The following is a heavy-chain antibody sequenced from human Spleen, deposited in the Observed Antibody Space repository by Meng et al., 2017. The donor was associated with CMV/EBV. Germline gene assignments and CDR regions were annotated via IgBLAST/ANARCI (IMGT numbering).Heavy chain of an antibody. J-gene: IGHJ4*02. Sequence: KTAGANLNNNGGNWVRQVPGQGLGWMGGRIPIFDAPMYAKKFLGRCTISTDESTGTAYMELSSLRSEDTAMYFCAREGLEMLQRRVYWGQGTLVTVSS. V-gene: IGHV1-69*05. D-gene: IGHD6-25*01. CDR2: RIPIFDAP. CDR3: AREGLEMLQRRVY. CDR1: GANLNNNG.